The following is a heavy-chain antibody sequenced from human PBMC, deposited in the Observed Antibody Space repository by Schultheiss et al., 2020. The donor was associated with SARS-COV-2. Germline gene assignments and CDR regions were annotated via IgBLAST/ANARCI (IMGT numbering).Heavy chain of an antibody. V-gene: IGHV3-30*18. J-gene: IGHJ6*02. CDR2: ISYDGSNK. D-gene: IGHD3-9*01. CDR1: GFTFSSYW. Sequence: GSLRLSCAASGFTFSSYWMHWVRQAPGKGLEWVAVISYDGSNKYYADSVKGRFTISRDNSKNTLYLQMNSLRAEDTAVYYCAKDRFENYYGMDVWGQGTTVTVSS. CDR3: AKDRFENYYGMDV.